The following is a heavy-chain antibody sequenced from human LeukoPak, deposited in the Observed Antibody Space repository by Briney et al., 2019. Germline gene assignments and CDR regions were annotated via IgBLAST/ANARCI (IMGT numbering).Heavy chain of an antibody. Sequence: PSETLSHTCTVSGGSISSSYYYWGWIRQPPGKGLEWIGSIYYSGSTNYNPSLKSRVTISVDTSKNQFSLKLSSVTAADTAVYYCARTHYDYVWGSYRYTPFCYFDYWGQGTLVTVSS. CDR3: ARTHYDYVWGSYRYTPFCYFDY. CDR1: GGSISSSYYY. D-gene: IGHD3-16*02. J-gene: IGHJ4*02. V-gene: IGHV4-39*07. CDR2: IYYSGST.